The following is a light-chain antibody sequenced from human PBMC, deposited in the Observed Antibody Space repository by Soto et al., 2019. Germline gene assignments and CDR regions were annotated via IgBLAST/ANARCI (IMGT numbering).Light chain of an antibody. V-gene: IGKV3-11*01. CDR2: DAS. CDR1: QSVSSY. CDR3: QQRSSRPPMYT. J-gene: IGKJ2*01. Sequence: EIVLTQSPATLSLSPGEGATLSCRASQSVSSYLVWYQQKPGQAPRLLIYDASKRATGIPARFSGSGSGTDFTLTISSLEPEDFAVYDCQQRSSRPPMYTFGQGTKVEIK.